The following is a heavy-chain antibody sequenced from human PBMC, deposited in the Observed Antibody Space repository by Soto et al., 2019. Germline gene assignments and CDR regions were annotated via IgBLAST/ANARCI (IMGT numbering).Heavy chain of an antibody. V-gene: IGHV3-74*01. CDR2: ITGDGAIT. CDR1: EFSFSRFG. Sequence: XESLLLCSVASEFSFSRFGMHGVRRAPGRGLGWVSRITGDGAITSYADSVRGRFTISRDNAKSTVYLQMDSLRAEDTAVYYCGTLNSFGSDYWGQGTPVTVSS. CDR3: GTLNSFGSDY. D-gene: IGHD5-18*01. J-gene: IGHJ4*02.